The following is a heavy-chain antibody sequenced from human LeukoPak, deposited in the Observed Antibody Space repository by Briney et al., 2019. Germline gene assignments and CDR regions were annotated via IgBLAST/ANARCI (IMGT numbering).Heavy chain of an antibody. CDR1: GFTVSSNY. Sequence: PGGSLRLSCAASGFTVSSNYVTWVRQAPGKGLEWISVVYGGGSTYYADSVKGRFTVTRDISKNTPYLQMNSVRAEDTAVYYCAGGQGYYDGLDIWGQGTTVTVSS. V-gene: IGHV3-66*01. CDR3: AGGQGYYDGLDI. CDR2: VYGGGST. J-gene: IGHJ6*02.